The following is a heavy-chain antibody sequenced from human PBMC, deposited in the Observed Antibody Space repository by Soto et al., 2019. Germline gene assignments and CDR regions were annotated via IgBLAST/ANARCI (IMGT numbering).Heavy chain of an antibody. Sequence: GGSLRLSCAASGFTFSSYGMHWVRRAPGKGLEWVAVISYDGSNKYYADSVKGRFTISRDNSKNTLYLKMNSLRAEDTAVYYCAKAHGDGAFDIWHQGTMAPVSS. CDR3: AKAHGDGAFDI. CDR1: GFTFSSYG. J-gene: IGHJ3*02. CDR2: ISYDGSNK. V-gene: IGHV3-30*18.